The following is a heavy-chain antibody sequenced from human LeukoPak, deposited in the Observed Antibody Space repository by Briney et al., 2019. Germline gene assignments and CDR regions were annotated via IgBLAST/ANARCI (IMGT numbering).Heavy chain of an antibody. D-gene: IGHD3/OR15-3a*01. CDR1: GFTFSNYA. V-gene: IGHV3-23*01. J-gene: IGHJ4*02. CDR2: ISSSGDIA. Sequence: GGSLRLSCAASGFTFSNYAMGWVRQAPGKGLEWVSSISSSGDIAYYADSVKGRFTISRDNSKNTLYLQMNSLRPEDTAVYYCAKIGLASENFDYWGQGTLVTVSS. CDR3: AKIGLASENFDY.